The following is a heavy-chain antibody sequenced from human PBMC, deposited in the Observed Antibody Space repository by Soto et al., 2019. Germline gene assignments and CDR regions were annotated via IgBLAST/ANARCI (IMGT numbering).Heavy chain of an antibody. CDR2: IYYSGST. J-gene: IGHJ4*02. Sequence: SETLSLTCAVSGGSISSGGYSWSWIRQPPGKGLEWIGYIYYSGSTNYNPSLKSRVTISVDTSKNQFSLKLSSLRSEDTAVYYCARVLRRGYSEYYFDYWGQGTLVTVSS. V-gene: IGHV4-61*08. CDR1: GGSISSGGYS. D-gene: IGHD5-18*01. CDR3: ARVLRRGYSEYYFDY.